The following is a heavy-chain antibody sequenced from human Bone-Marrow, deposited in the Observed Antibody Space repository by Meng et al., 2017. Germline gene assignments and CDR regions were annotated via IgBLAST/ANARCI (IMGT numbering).Heavy chain of an antibody. CDR3: ARRGTTGSYYLFDAFDI. CDR1: GFTFSSYG. CDR2: IWYDGSNK. J-gene: IGHJ3*02. Sequence: GGSLRLSCAASGFTFSSYGMHWVRQAPGKGLEWVAVIWYDGSNKYYADSVKGRFTISRDNSKNTLYLQMNSLRAEDTAVYYCARRGTTGSYYLFDAFDIWGQGTMVTVSS. V-gene: IGHV3-33*01. D-gene: IGHD1-26*01.